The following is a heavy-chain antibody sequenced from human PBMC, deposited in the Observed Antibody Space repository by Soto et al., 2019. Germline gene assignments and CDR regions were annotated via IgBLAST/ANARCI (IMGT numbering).Heavy chain of an antibody. D-gene: IGHD6-6*01. J-gene: IGHJ6*02. V-gene: IGHV3-49*05. Sequence: EVQLVESGGGLVKPGRSLRLSCTASGFTFGDYAMSWFRQAPGKGLEWVGFIRSKAYGGTTEYAASVKGRFTISRDDSKSIAYLQMNSLKTEDTAVYYCTRSSSKSRRYGMDVWGQGTTVTVSS. CDR1: GFTFGDYA. CDR2: IRSKAYGGTT. CDR3: TRSSSKSRRYGMDV.